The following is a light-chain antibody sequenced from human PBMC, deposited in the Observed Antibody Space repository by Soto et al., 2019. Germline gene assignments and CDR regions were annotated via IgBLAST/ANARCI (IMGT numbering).Light chain of an antibody. J-gene: IGLJ3*02. CDR3: FSYAGSSTWV. V-gene: IGLV2-23*02. Sequence: QSVLTQPASVSGSPGQSITISCTGTRRDIGSYNSIAWYQQHPGKAPRVMIFEVTKRPSGISNRFSGSKSGSTASLTISGLQAEDEADYFCFSYAGSSTWVFGGGTKVTVL. CDR1: RRDIGSYNS. CDR2: EVT.